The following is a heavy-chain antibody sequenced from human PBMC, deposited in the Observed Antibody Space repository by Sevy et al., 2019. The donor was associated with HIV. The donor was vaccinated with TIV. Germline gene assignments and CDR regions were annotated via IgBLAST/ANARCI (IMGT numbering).Heavy chain of an antibody. CDR1: GGTFRSCA. J-gene: IGHJ4*02. CDR2: IIPIFDLV. V-gene: IGHV1-69*13. Sequence: ASVKVSCKAAGGTFRSCAFGWGRQAPGLGLEWMGGIIPIFDLVNNAARFQGRVSITADESTSTVYMELSSLISEDTALCYCASVILSVPGIPLPFDSWGQGTLVTVSS. D-gene: IGHD6-13*01. CDR3: ASVILSVPGIPLPFDS.